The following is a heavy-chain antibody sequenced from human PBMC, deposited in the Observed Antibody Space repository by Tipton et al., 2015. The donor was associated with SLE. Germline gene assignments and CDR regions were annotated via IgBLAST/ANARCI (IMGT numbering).Heavy chain of an antibody. CDR1: GGSISSHSSF. CDR3: ARGYCIGDVCYGRGFFDY. V-gene: IGHV4-39*07. Sequence: TLSLTCTVSGGSISSHSSFWGWVRQPPGKGLEWIGLFYYSGSTYSNPSLRSRVTMSVDTSKNHFSLQMSSVTAADTAVYYCARGYCIGDVCYGRGFFDYWGRGTQVTVSS. CDR2: FYYSGST. D-gene: IGHD2-8*02. J-gene: IGHJ4*02.